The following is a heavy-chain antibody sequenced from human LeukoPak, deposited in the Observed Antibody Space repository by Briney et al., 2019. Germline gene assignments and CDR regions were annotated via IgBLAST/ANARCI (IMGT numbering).Heavy chain of an antibody. CDR3: ASQLGVYYYDSSGYVDDY. CDR1: GGTFSSYA. J-gene: IGHJ4*02. Sequence: SVKVSCKASGGTFSSYAISWVRQAPGQGLEWMGGIIPIFGTANYAQKFQGRVRITTDESTSTAYMELSSLRSEDTAVYYCASQLGVYYYDSSGYVDDYWGQGTLVTVSS. CDR2: IIPIFGTA. V-gene: IGHV1-69*05. D-gene: IGHD3-22*01.